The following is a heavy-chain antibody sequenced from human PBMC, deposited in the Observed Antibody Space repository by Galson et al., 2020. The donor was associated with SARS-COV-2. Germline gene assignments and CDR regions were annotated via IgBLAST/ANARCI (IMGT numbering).Heavy chain of an antibody. CDR3: ARLNGDSGYENWFDY. CDR2: SYYSGST. Sequence: SETLSLTCTVSGGSLSGYYWNWIRQPPGKGLEWIGYSYYSGSTNYNPSLGSRVSISVDTSKSQFSLKLSSVTAADTAVYYCARLNGDSGYENWFDYWGQGMLVTFSS. D-gene: IGHD4-17*01. J-gene: IGHJ5*01. V-gene: IGHV4-59*01. CDR1: GGSLSGYY.